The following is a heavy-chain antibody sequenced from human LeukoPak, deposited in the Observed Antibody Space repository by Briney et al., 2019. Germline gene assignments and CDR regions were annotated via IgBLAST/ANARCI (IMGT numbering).Heavy chain of an antibody. CDR2: ISSSSSYI. V-gene: IGHV3-21*01. CDR1: GSTFSSYS. Sequence: GGSLRLSCAASGSTFSSYSMNWVRQAPGKGLEWVSSISSSSSYIYYADSMKGRFTTSRDNAKNSLYLQLNSLRAEDTAVYYCARGGGYSSSSGSDYWGQGTLVTVSS. J-gene: IGHJ4*02. D-gene: IGHD6-6*01. CDR3: ARGGGYSSSSGSDY.